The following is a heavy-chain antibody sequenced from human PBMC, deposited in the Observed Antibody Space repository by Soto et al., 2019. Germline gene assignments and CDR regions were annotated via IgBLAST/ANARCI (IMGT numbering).Heavy chain of an antibody. CDR2: IDPGDSDT. CDR3: ARHGGRPLYYQHGMDV. D-gene: IGHD2-15*01. Sequence: PGEFLKISCKGSGYTFSNYWIAWVRQMPGKGLEWMGIIDPGDSDTRYSPSFQGQVTISADKSISTAYLQWSSLKASDTAIYYCARHGGRPLYYQHGMDVWGQGTTVTVSS. J-gene: IGHJ6*02. CDR1: GYTFSNYW. V-gene: IGHV5-51*01.